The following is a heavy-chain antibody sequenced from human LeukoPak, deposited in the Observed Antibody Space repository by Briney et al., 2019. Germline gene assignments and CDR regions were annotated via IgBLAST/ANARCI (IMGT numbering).Heavy chain of an antibody. D-gene: IGHD5-12*01. CDR2: IKPDGSEN. J-gene: IGHJ4*02. Sequence: GGSLRLSCVASGFTFSLYWMTWVRQAPGKGLEWVANIKPDGSENYYGDSVKGRFAISRDNAKNSLYLQMNSLRAEDTAVYYRAKEGTITAYNFDYWGQGTLVTVSS. V-gene: IGHV3-7*05. CDR1: GFTFSLYW. CDR3: AKEGTITAYNFDY.